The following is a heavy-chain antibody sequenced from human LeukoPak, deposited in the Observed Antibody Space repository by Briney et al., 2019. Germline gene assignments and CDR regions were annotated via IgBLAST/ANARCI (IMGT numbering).Heavy chain of an antibody. CDR2: IKQDGSEK. CDR3: AKDFATYCSGGCDFQH. Sequence: PGGSLRLSCAASGFTFSSYWMSWVRQAPGKGLEWVANIKQDGSEKYYVDSVKGRFTISRDNSKNTLYLQMNSLRAEDTAVYYCAKDFATYCSGGCDFQHWGQGTLVTVSS. D-gene: IGHD2-15*01. J-gene: IGHJ1*01. V-gene: IGHV3-7*01. CDR1: GFTFSSYW.